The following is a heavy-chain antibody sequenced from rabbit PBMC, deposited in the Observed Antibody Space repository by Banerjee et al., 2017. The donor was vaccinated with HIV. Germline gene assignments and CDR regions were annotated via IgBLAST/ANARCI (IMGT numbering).Heavy chain of an antibody. J-gene: IGHJ4*01. CDR3: ARDLAGVIGWNFNL. Sequence: QEYLEESGGDLVKPEGSLTLTCTASGFSFSLKYVMCWVRQAPGKGLEWIAYIDGGSSGSTYYASWAKGRFTISKTSSTTVTLQMTSLTAADTATYFCARDLAGVIGWNFNLWGPGTLVTVS. V-gene: IGHV1S45*01. D-gene: IGHD4-1*01. CDR1: GFSFSLKYV. CDR2: IDGGSSGST.